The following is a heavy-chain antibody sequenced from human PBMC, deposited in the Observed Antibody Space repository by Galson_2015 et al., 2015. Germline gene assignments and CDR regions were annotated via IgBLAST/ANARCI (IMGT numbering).Heavy chain of an antibody. CDR1: GFTFSSYG. CDR2: IWYDGSNK. V-gene: IGHV3-33*01. J-gene: IGHJ4*02. CDR3: ARVSGRQGNAEYYFDY. Sequence: SLRLSCAASGFTFSSYGMHWGRQAPGKGLEWVAVIWYDGSNKYYADSVKGRFTISRDNSKNTLYLQVNSLRAEDTAVYYCARVSGRQGNAEYYFDYWGQGTLVTVSS. D-gene: IGHD2-8*01.